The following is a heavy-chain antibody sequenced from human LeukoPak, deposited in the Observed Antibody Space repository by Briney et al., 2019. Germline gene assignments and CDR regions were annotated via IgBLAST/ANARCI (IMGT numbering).Heavy chain of an antibody. D-gene: IGHD4-17*01. J-gene: IGHJ6*02. CDR2: IIPIFGTA. V-gene: IGHV1-69*13. CDR3: ANQVWYVTTDAKAYGMDV. CDR1: GGTFISYA. Sequence: ASVKVSCKASGGTFISYAISWVRQAPGQGLEWMGGIIPIFGTANYAQKFQGRVTITADESTSTAYMELSSLRSEDTAVYYCANQVWYVTTDAKAYGMDVWGQGTTVTVSS.